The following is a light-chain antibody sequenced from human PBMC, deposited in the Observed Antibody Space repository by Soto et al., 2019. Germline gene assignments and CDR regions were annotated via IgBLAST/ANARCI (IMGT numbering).Light chain of an antibody. Sequence: QSALTQPASVSGSPGQSITISCTGTSSDVGGYNYVSWYQQHPGKAPKLIIYEVSNRPSGISNRFSGSKSGNTASLTISGLQAEDEADYYCSSFASTHTYVFGTGTKLTVL. CDR1: SSDVGGYNY. CDR3: SSFASTHTYV. V-gene: IGLV2-14*01. CDR2: EVS. J-gene: IGLJ1*01.